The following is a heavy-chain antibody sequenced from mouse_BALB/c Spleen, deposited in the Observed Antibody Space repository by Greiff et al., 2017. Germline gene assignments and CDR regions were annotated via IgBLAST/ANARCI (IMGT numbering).Heavy chain of an antibody. CDR1: GFTFSSFG. CDR3: ARSGYDYGYYYAMDY. CDR2: ISSGSSTI. D-gene: IGHD2-4*01. Sequence: EVQRVESGGGLVQPGGSRKLSCAASGFTFSSFGMHWVRQAPEKGLEWVAYISSGSSTIYYADTVKGRFTISRDNPKNTLFLQMTSLRSEDTAMYYCARSGYDYGYYYAMDYWGQGTSVTVSS. J-gene: IGHJ4*01. V-gene: IGHV5-17*02.